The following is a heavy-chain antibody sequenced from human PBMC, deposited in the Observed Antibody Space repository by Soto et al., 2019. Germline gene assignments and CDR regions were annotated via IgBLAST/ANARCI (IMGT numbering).Heavy chain of an antibody. J-gene: IGHJ6*02. D-gene: IGHD5-12*01. CDR2: ISYDGSNK. Sequence: GGSLRLSCAASGFTFSSYGMHWVRQAPGKGLEWVAVISYDGSNKYYADSVKGRFTISRDNSKNTLYLQMNSLRAEDTAVYYCAKTIVATIYYYYGMDVWGQGTTVTVSS. CDR1: GFTFSSYG. V-gene: IGHV3-30*18. CDR3: AKTIVATIYYYYGMDV.